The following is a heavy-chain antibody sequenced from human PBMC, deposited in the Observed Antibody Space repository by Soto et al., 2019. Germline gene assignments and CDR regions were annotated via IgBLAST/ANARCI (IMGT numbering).Heavy chain of an antibody. CDR2: INHSGST. D-gene: IGHD3-10*01. J-gene: IGHJ4*02. Sequence: SETLSLTCAVYGGAFSGYYWSGIRQPPGKGLDGMGEINHSGSTNDNPSLKSRFTISVDTYKNQFSLKLSSVTAADTAVYYCARDPNYYGSGSYFGYWGQGTLVTVSS. V-gene: IGHV4-34*01. CDR1: GGAFSGYY. CDR3: ARDPNYYGSGSYFGY.